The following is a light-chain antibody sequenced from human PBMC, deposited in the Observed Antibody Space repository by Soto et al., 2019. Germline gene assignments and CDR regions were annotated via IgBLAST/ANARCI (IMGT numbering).Light chain of an antibody. J-gene: IGLJ1*01. CDR2: EVS. CDR3: SSYSISTAYL. Sequence: QSVLTQPASVSGSPGQSITISCTGTSSDFATYNYVSWYQQHPGKAPKLIIYEVSDRPSGVSYRFSGSKSGNTASLTISGLQAEDEADYFCSSYSISTAYLFGTGTKVTVL. V-gene: IGLV2-14*01. CDR1: SSDFATYNY.